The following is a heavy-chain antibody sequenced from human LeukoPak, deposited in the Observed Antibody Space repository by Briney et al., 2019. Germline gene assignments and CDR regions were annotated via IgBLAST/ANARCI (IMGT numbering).Heavy chain of an antibody. J-gene: IGHJ4*02. CDR2: ISYDGSNK. D-gene: IGHD6-19*01. CDR1: GFTFSSYG. V-gene: IGHV3-30*18. Sequence: PGGSLRLSCAASGFTFSSYGMHWVRQAPGKGLEGVAVISYDGSNKYYADSVKGRFTISRDNSKNTLYLQMNSLRAEDTAVYYCAKDGIAVAGGFDYWGQGTLVTVSS. CDR3: AKDGIAVAGGFDY.